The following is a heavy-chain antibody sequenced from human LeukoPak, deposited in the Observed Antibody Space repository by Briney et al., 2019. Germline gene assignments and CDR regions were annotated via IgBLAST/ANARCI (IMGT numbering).Heavy chain of an antibody. D-gene: IGHD1-7*01. CDR3: ARDRYNWNYGSDY. CDR2: ISSSSSYI. J-gene: IGHJ4*02. V-gene: IGHV3-21*01. Sequence: GGSLRLSCAASGFTFSSYSMNWVRPAPGKGLEWVSSISSSSSYIYYADSVKGRFTISRDNAKNSLYLQMNSLRAEDTAVYYCARDRYNWNYGSDYWGQGTLVTVSS. CDR1: GFTFSSYS.